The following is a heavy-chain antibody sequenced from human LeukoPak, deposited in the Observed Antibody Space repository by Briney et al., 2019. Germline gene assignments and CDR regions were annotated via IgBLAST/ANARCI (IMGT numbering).Heavy chain of an antibody. J-gene: IGHJ5*02. D-gene: IGHD2-2*01. Sequence: ASVKVSCKASGGTFSSYAISWVRQAPGQGLEWMGWINPNSGGTNYAQKFQGRVTMTRDTSISTAYMELSRLRSDDTAVYYCARRRPSLGYCSSTSCKNWFDPWGQGTLVTVPS. CDR2: INPNSGGT. CDR1: GGTFSSYA. V-gene: IGHV1-2*02. CDR3: ARRRPSLGYCSSTSCKNWFDP.